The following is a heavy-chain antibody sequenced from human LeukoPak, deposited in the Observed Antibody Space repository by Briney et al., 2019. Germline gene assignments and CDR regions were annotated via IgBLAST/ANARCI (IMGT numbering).Heavy chain of an antibody. CDR3: ARTVLRFLEWLSGYGMDV. Sequence: ASVKVSCKASGGTFSSYAISWVRQAPGQGLEWMGRIIPILGIANYAQKFQGRVTITADKSTSTAYMELSSLRSEDTAVYYCARTVLRFLEWLSGYGMDVWGQGTTVTVSS. CDR1: GGTFSSYA. CDR2: IIPILGIA. J-gene: IGHJ6*02. V-gene: IGHV1-69*04. D-gene: IGHD3-3*01.